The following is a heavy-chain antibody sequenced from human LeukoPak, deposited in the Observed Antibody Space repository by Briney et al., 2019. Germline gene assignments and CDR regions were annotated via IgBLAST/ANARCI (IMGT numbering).Heavy chain of an antibody. J-gene: IGHJ4*02. D-gene: IGHD6-13*01. V-gene: IGHV4-59*01. CDR1: GGSISSYY. CDR3: ARDSSWYDGSDY. CDR2: IYYSGST. Sequence: AETLSLTCTVSGGSISSYYWSWIRQLPGKGLEWIGYIYYSGSTNYNPSLKSRVTISVDTSKNQFSLKLSSVTAADTAVYYCARDSSWYDGSDYWGQGTLVTVSS.